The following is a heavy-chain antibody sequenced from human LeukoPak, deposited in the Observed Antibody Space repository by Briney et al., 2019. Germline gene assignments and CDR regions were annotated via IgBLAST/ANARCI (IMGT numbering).Heavy chain of an antibody. V-gene: IGHV3-23*01. CDR1: GFTFSSYA. D-gene: IGHD6-19*01. J-gene: IGHJ4*02. Sequence: GGSLRLSCAASGFTFSSYAMNWVRQAPGKGLERVSAISGSGGSTYYADSVKGRFTISRDNSKNTLYLQMNSLRAEDTAVYYCAKSRAVAGTPLDYWGQGTLVTVSS. CDR3: AKSRAVAGTPLDY. CDR2: ISGSGGST.